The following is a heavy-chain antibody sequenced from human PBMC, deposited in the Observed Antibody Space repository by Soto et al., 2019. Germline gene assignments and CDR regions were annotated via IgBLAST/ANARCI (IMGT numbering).Heavy chain of an antibody. J-gene: IGHJ6*02. Sequence: QVQLVQSGAEVKKPGASVKVSCKASGYTFTGYYMHWVRQAPGQGLEWMGWINPNSGGTNYAKKFQDWVTMTSDTSISTAYMDLSRLRSDDTAVYYCARGGATSFGVVHYYYYGMDVWGQGTTVTVSS. CDR3: ARGGATSFGVVHYYYYGMDV. V-gene: IGHV1-2*04. D-gene: IGHD3-3*01. CDR1: GYTFTGYY. CDR2: INPNSGGT.